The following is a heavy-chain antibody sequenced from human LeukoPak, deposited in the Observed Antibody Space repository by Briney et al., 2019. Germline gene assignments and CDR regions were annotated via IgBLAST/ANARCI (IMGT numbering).Heavy chain of an antibody. V-gene: IGHV3-11*01. D-gene: IGHD6-25*01. CDR2: ISGDNGSI. CDR1: GFTFSDYY. J-gene: IGHJ4*02. CDR3: VRAYSRGYSDDFDY. Sequence: GGSLRLSCAASGFTFSDYYMSWFRQAPGKGLEWLSYISGDNGSIYYADSVRGRFTISRDYAKNSLYLQVNSLRGEDTAVYYCVRAYSRGYSDDFDYWGQGTLVTVSS.